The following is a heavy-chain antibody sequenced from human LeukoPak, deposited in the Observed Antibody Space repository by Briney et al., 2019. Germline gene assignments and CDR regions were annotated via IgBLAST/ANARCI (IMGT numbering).Heavy chain of an antibody. J-gene: IGHJ4*02. CDR3: ARDRGYYYDSSGYYHYY. Sequence: GESLKISCAASGFTASSNYMSWVRPAPGKGLEWVSVIYSCGSTYYADSVKGRFTISRDNSKNTLYLQMNSLIAEDTAVYYCARDRGYYYDSSGYYHYYWGQGTLVTVSS. V-gene: IGHV3-66*03. CDR1: GFTASSNY. CDR2: IYSCGST. D-gene: IGHD3-22*01.